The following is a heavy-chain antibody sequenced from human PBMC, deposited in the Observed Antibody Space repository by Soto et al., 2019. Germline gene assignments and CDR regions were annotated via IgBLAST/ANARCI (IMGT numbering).Heavy chain of an antibody. CDR1: GYPVTAYY. Sequence: QLHLVQSGAVVKKPGASVTVSCSASGYPVTAYYMHWVRQAPGRGLEWMGGINPATGAAKYTQTFQGRGTMTRDTSTSTIFMGPSGLTAEDTAGFYGARGGGGGVAGSAAFDMWGQGTVVTVSS. CDR3: ARGGGGGVAGSAAFDM. CDR2: INPATGAA. D-gene: IGHD6-19*01. J-gene: IGHJ3*02. V-gene: IGHV1-2*02.